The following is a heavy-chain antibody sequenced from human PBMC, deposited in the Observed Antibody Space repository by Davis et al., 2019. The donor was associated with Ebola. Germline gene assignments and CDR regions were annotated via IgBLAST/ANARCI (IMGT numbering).Heavy chain of an antibody. CDR1: GFVFRNYV. D-gene: IGHD5-18*01. CDR2: IREDGSDR. CDR3: AKDPQVGWIQLWLDYFDY. J-gene: IGHJ4*02. V-gene: IGHV3-7*01. Sequence: GESLKISCAASGFVFRNYVMSWVRQAPGKGLERVANIREDGSDRYYVDSVKGRFTISRDNAKSSLFLQMNSLRAEDTAVYYCAKDPQVGWIQLWLDYFDYWGQGTLVTVSS.